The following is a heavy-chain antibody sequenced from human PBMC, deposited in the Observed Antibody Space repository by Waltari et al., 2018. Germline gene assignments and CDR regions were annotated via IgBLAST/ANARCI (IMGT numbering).Heavy chain of an antibody. V-gene: IGHV4-59*01. Sequence: QVQLQESGPGLVKPSETLSLTCTVSGGSISSYYWSWIRQPPGKGLGWIEYIYYTGSTHYPPSLKSRVTISVDTSKNQFSLKLSSVTAADTAVYYCARGLSTYYYDSSGYYCDYWGQGTLVTVSS. J-gene: IGHJ4*02. CDR3: ARGLSTYYYDSSGYYCDY. CDR1: GGSISSYY. D-gene: IGHD3-22*01. CDR2: IYYTGST.